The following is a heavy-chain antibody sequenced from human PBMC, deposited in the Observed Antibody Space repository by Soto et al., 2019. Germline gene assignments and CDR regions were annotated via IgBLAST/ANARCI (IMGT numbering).Heavy chain of an antibody. V-gene: IGHV3-30-3*01. CDR1: GFTFSSYA. D-gene: IGHD3-22*01. CDR3: ARGWGLRDSSGYYLPHFDY. Sequence: QVQLVESGGGVVQPGRTLRLSCAASGFTFSSYAMHWGRQAPGKGLEWVAVISYDGSNKYYADSVKGRFTISRDNSKNTLYLQMNSLRAEDTAVYYCARGWGLRDSSGYYLPHFDYWGQGTLVTVSS. J-gene: IGHJ4*02. CDR2: ISYDGSNK.